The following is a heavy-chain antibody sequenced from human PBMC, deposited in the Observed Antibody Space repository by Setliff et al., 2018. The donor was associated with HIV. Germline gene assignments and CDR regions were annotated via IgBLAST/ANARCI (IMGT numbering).Heavy chain of an antibody. J-gene: IGHJ4*02. V-gene: IGHV1-69*06. CDR3: ARGLSGAGDEY. Sequence: SVKVSCKASGGTFSSYAISWVRQAPGQGLEWMGGIIPIFGTANYAQKFQGRVKITADTFTSTAYMELSSLRSEDTALYYCARGLSGAGDEYWGQGTLVTVSS. CDR1: GGTFSSYA. D-gene: IGHD3-10*01. CDR2: IIPIFGTA.